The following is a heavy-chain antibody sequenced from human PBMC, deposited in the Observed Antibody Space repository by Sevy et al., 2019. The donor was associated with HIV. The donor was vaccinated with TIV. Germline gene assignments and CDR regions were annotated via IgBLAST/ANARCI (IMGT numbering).Heavy chain of an antibody. Sequence: GGSLRLSCVASGFTFSNSWMTWVRQAPGKGLEWVANIKEDVSEIYYVDSVKGRFTISRDNARNSLYLQMNSLRAEDTAVYYCLVSFDYWGQGTLVTVSS. V-gene: IGHV3-7*01. CDR3: LVSFDY. CDR1: GFTFSNSW. D-gene: IGHD3-10*01. J-gene: IGHJ4*02. CDR2: IKEDVSEI.